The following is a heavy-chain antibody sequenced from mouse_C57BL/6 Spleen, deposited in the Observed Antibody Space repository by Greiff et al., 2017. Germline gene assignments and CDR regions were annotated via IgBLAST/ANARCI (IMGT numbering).Heavy chain of an antibody. CDR3: ARDGNVFFDY. CDR2: IYPGSGNT. CDR1: GYTFTDYY. V-gene: IGHV1-76*01. D-gene: IGHD2-1*01. Sequence: QVHVKQSGAELVRPGASVKLSCKASGYTFTDYYINWVKQRPGQGLEWIARIYPGSGNTYYNEKFKGKATLTAEKSSSTAYMQLSSLTSEDSAVYFCARDGNVFFDYWDQGTTLTVSS. J-gene: IGHJ2*01.